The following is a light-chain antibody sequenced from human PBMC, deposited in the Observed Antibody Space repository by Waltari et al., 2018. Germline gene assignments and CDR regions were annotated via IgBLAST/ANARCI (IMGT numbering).Light chain of an antibody. CDR3: QQGSYFYT. CDR1: QSVSNT. CDR2: DAS. J-gene: IGKJ2*01. Sequence: EIVLTQSPATLSLSPGERATLSCRASQSVSNTLAWYQQKPGQAPRLLIYDASNRATGIPARFSGSVSGTDFTLTISSLEPEDFAVYYCQQGSYFYTFGQGTKLESK. V-gene: IGKV3-11*01.